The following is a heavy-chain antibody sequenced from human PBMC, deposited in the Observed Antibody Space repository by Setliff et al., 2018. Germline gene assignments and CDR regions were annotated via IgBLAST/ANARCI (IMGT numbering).Heavy chain of an antibody. CDR1: GGPFSGAS. Sequence: SETLSLTCTVSGGPFSGASIWSWIRQPPGKGLEFIGYVYHSGTAKYDPSLGSRAIMSVDASKNEISLKLKSVNAADTAVYYCAKGGTYRYFDFWGQGALVTVSS. CDR2: VYHSGTA. J-gene: IGHJ4*02. D-gene: IGHD1-1*01. CDR3: AKGGTYRYFDF. V-gene: IGHV4-59*01.